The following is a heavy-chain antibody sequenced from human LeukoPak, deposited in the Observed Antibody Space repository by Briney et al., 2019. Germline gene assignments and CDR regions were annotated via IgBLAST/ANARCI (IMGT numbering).Heavy chain of an antibody. D-gene: IGHD4-23*01. J-gene: IGHJ6*04. V-gene: IGHV3-23*01. CDR1: GFTLSDYA. Sequence: GGSLRLSCAASGFTLSDYAMSWVRQAPGKGLEGVSTISGSGGSTYYADSVKGRFTISRDNSKNTLYLQMNSLRAEDTAVYYCAKNSHLDVWGKGTTVTVSS. CDR2: ISGSGGST. CDR3: AKNSHLDV.